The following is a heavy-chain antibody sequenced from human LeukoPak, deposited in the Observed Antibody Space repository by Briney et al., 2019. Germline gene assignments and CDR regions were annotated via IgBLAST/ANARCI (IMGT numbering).Heavy chain of an antibody. Sequence: SGGSLRLSCSASGXTFSNYEMSWVRQPPGKGLEWISYISTSGNPLFYADSVKGRFTISRDNAKNSLYLQMNSLRAEDTAVYYCARDSSAVTGSLYYYYAMDVWGQGTTVTVSS. V-gene: IGHV3-48*03. CDR3: ARDSSAVTGSLYYYYAMDV. CDR2: ISTSGNPL. CDR1: GXTFSNYE. D-gene: IGHD6-19*01. J-gene: IGHJ6*02.